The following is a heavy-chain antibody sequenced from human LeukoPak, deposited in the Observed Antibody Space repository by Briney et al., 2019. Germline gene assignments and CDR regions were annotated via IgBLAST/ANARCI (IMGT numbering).Heavy chain of an antibody. V-gene: IGHV3-7*03. Sequence: PGGSLRLSCAASGFTFSSYWMSWVRQAPGKGLEWVANIKQDGSEKYYVDSVKGRFTISRDNAKNSLYLQMNSLRAEDTAIYYCAAMTTVTMYSYFFDSWGQGTLLTVSS. D-gene: IGHD4-17*01. CDR2: IKQDGSEK. CDR1: GFTFSSYW. CDR3: AAMTTVTMYSYFFDS. J-gene: IGHJ4*02.